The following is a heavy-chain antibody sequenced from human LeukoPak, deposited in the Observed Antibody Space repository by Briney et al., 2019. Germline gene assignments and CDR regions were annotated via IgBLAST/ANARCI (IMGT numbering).Heavy chain of an antibody. CDR3: ARESRGWNIVVVTANHAFDI. J-gene: IGHJ3*02. CDR2: INHSGST. Sequence: PSETLSLTCAVYGGSFSGYYWSWIRQPPGKGLEWIGEINHSGSTNYNPSLKSRVTISVDTSKNQFSLKLSSVTAADTAVYYCARESRGWNIVVVTANHAFDIWGQGTMVTVSS. CDR1: GGSFSGYY. V-gene: IGHV4-34*01. D-gene: IGHD2-21*02.